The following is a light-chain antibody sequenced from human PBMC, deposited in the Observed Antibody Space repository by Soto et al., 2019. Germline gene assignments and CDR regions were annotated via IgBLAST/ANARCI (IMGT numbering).Light chain of an antibody. CDR1: QSVSSAY. CDR3: QQFATTCT. CDR2: GAS. V-gene: IGKV3-20*01. J-gene: IGKJ1*01. Sequence: EMVLAQSPGTLSLSPGERATLSCRARQSVSSAYLAWFQQKAGQAPRLLIYGASSRASGIQDRFSGSGSGTDFTLTISRLEPEDFAVYFCQQFATTCTFGQGTKVEI.